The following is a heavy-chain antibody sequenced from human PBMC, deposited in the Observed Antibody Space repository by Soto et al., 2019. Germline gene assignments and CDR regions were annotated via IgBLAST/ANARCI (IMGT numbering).Heavy chain of an antibody. Sequence: GGSLRLSCAVSGFNVMSYWMSWVRQAPGKGLEWVASIKDDGSEIYYLQSVRGRFSISRDSAGNALHLTMNYLSAEDTGVYFCARDVGFDYVNWGQGTLVTVSS. J-gene: IGHJ4*02. CDR2: IKDDGSEI. CDR1: GFNVMSYW. D-gene: IGHD3-16*01. CDR3: ARDVGFDYVN. V-gene: IGHV3-7*01.